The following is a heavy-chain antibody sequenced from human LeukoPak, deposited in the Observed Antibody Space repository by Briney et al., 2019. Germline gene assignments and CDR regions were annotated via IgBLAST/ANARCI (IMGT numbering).Heavy chain of an antibody. CDR3: ARQKADSSGYYCFDY. J-gene: IGHJ4*02. CDR2: IYYSGST. V-gene: IGHV4-59*01. Sequence: SETLSLTCTVSGGSISSYYWSWIRQPPGKGLEWIGYIYYSGSTNYNPSLKSRVTISVDTSKNQFSLKLSSVTAADTAVYYCARQKADSSGYYCFDYWGQGTLVTVSS. D-gene: IGHD3-22*01. CDR1: GGSISSYY.